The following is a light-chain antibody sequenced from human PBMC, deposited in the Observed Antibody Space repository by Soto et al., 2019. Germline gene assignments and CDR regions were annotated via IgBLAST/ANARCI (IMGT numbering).Light chain of an antibody. Sequence: QSALTQPRSVSGSPGQSVTISCTGTSSDVGGYDSVSWYQQHPGKAPKLMIYAVSKRLSGVPDRFSGSKSGNTASLTISGLQAEDEADYSCCSYAGSYTLVFGGGTKLTVL. V-gene: IGLV2-11*01. J-gene: IGLJ2*01. CDR3: CSYAGSYTLV. CDR1: SSDVGGYDS. CDR2: AVS.